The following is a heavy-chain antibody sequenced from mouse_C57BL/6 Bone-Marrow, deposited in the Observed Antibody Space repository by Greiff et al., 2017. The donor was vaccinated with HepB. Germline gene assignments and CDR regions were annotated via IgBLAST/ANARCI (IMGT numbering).Heavy chain of an antibody. CDR1: GFTFSNYW. J-gene: IGHJ2*01. CDR3: TVNWDFDY. V-gene: IGHV6-3*01. Sequence: EVQVVESGGGLVQPGGSMKLSCVASGFTFSNYWMNWVRQSPEKGLEWVAQIRLKSDNYATHYAESVKGRFTISRDDSKSSVYLQMNNLRAEDTGIYYCTVNWDFDYWGQGTTLTVSS. CDR2: IRLKSDNYAT. D-gene: IGHD4-1*02.